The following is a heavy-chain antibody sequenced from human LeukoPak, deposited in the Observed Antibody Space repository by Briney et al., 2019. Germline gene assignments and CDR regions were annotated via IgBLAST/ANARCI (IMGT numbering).Heavy chain of an antibody. V-gene: IGHV3-23*01. J-gene: IGHJ4*02. D-gene: IGHD6-19*01. CDR2: ISGSGGST. CDR3: AKDVVRSVAVTGFDY. CDR1: GFTFSSYA. Sequence: GGSLRLSCAASGFTFSSYAMSWVRQAPGKGLEWVSAISGSGGSTYYADSVKGRFTISRDNFKNTLYLQMNSLRAEDTAVYYCAKDVVRSVAVTGFDYWGQGTLVTVSS.